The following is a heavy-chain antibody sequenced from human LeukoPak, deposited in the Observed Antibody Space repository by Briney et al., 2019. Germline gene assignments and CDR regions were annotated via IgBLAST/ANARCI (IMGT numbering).Heavy chain of an antibody. CDR3: AKQISRGDYVSSFDY. Sequence: GRSLRLSCAASGFTFSSYGMHWVRQAPGKWLEWVAVMWYDGSNKYYAASVKGRFTISRDNSKNTLYLQMNSLRAEDTAVYYCAKQISRGDYVSSFDYWGQGTLVTVSS. D-gene: IGHD4-17*01. V-gene: IGHV3-33*06. CDR1: GFTFSSYG. J-gene: IGHJ4*02. CDR2: MWYDGSNK.